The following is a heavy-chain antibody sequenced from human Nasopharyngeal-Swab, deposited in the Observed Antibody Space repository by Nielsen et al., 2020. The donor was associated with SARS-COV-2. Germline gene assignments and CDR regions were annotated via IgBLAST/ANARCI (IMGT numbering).Heavy chain of an antibody. D-gene: IGHD2-2*03. CDR2: ISSSGSTI. V-gene: IGHV3-48*03. Sequence: GGSLRLSCAASGFTFSSYEMNWVRQAPGKGLEWVSYISSSGSTIYYADSVKGRFTISRDNAKNSLYLQMNSLRAEDTAVYYCARGVGYCSSTSCSTVWFDPWGQGTLVTVSS. CDR1: GFTFSSYE. J-gene: IGHJ5*02. CDR3: ARGVGYCSSTSCSTVWFDP.